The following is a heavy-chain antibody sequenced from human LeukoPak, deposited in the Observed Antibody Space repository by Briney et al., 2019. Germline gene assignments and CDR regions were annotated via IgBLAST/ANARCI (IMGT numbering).Heavy chain of an antibody. CDR1: GGSFSGYY. D-gene: IGHD5-18*01. CDR3: ARVNSYGYPPTYYYGMDV. Sequence: KSSETLSLTCAVYGGSFSGYYWSWIRQPPGKGLEWIGEINHSGSTNYNPSLKSRVTISVDTSKNQFSLKLSSVTAADTAVYYCARVNSYGYPPTYYYGMDVWGQGTTVTVSS. CDR2: INHSGST. J-gene: IGHJ6*02. V-gene: IGHV4-34*01.